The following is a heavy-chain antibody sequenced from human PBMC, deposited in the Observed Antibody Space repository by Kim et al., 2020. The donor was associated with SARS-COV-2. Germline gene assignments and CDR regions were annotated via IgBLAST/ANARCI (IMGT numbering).Heavy chain of an antibody. CDR3: ARTSFYDFGGGFLTNYYHYYLDG. D-gene: IGHD3-3*01. J-gene: IGHJ6*03. CDR2: MNPNSGNT. V-gene: IGHV1-8*01. Sequence: ASVKVSCKASGYTFTSYDINWVRQATGQGREWMGWMNPNSGNTGYTQKFQGRVTMTRNTSISTAYMELSSLRSEDTAVYYCARTSFYDFGGGFLTNYYHYYLDGWGKGTTVTVSS. CDR1: GYTFTSYD.